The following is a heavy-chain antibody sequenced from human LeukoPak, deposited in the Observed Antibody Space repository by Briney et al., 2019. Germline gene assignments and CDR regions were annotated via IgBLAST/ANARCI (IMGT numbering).Heavy chain of an antibody. CDR1: GSSMNTNF. D-gene: IGHD1-26*01. J-gene: IGHJ4*02. V-gene: IGHV4-59*08. CDR2: IFYGGAT. Sequence: SETLSFTCSVSGSSMNTNFWSWIRQPPGKRLEWIGYIFYGGATNYNPSLESRVTISVDTSKNQFSLKLSSVTAADTAVYYCARSPLVGPTIVYYFDYWGQGTLVTVSS. CDR3: ARSPLVGPTIVYYFDY.